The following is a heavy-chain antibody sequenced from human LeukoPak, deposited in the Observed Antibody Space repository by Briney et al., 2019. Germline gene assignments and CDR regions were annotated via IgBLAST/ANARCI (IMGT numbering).Heavy chain of an antibody. CDR3: SGQYSSSSVVDY. V-gene: IGHV3-21*01. J-gene: IGHJ4*02. CDR1: GFTFSTFS. Sequence: PGGSLRLSCAASGFTFSTFSMNWVRQAPGKGLEWVSSISGSTTYIFYADSVEGRFTISRDNAKNLVYLQMNSLRAEDTAIYYCSGQYSSSSVVDYWGQGTLVTVSS. D-gene: IGHD6-6*01. CDR2: ISGSTTYI.